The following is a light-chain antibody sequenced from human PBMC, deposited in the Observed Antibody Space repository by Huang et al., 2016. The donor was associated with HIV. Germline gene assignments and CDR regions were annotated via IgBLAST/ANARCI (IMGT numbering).Light chain of an antibody. CDR1: QSVSSN. CDR2: GAS. V-gene: IGKV3-15*01. CDR3: QQYNNWPRT. Sequence: EIVMTQSPVTLSVSPGESATLSCRASQSVSSNLAWYQQKPGQAPRLLIYGASTRAGGIPARFSGSGSGTEFTLTISSLQSEDFAVYYCQQYNNWPRTFGQGTKVEIK. J-gene: IGKJ1*01.